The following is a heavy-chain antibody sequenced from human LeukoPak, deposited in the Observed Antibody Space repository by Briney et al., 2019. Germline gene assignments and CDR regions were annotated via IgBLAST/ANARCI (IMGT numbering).Heavy chain of an antibody. J-gene: IGHJ4*02. CDR1: GFTFSSYA. V-gene: IGHV3-30*04. D-gene: IGHD4-17*01. CDR2: IRYDGSNI. CDR3: ARDLNHYGDYSSL. Sequence: GGSLRLSCAASGFTFSSYAMHWVRQAPGKGLECVAVIRYDGSNIYYADSVKGRFTISRDNSKNTLYLQMNSLRAEDTAVYYCARDLNHYGDYSSLWGQGTLVTVSS.